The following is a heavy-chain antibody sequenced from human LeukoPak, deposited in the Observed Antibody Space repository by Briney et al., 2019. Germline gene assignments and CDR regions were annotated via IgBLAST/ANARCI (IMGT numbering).Heavy chain of an antibody. CDR1: GGSISSGSYY. Sequence: SETLSLTCTVSGGSISSGSYYWSWIRQPAGKGLEWIGRIYTSGSTNYNPSLKSRVTISVDTSKNQFSLKLSSVTAADTAVYYCAGSVSVIRNWFDPWGQGTLVTVSS. D-gene: IGHD3-3*01. V-gene: IGHV4-61*02. CDR3: AGSVSVIRNWFDP. J-gene: IGHJ5*02. CDR2: IYTSGST.